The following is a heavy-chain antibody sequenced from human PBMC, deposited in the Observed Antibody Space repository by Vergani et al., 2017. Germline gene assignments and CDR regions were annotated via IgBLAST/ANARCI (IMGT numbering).Heavy chain of an antibody. CDR3: GYSNTLGWMDV. V-gene: IGHV1-69*01. D-gene: IGHD4-11*01. CDR1: GGTFSSYA. CDR2: SSPIFGTA. Sequence: QVQLVQSGAEVKKPGSSVKVSCKASGGTFSSYAISWVRQAPGQGLEWMGGSSPIFGTANYAQKFQGRVTITADESTSTADMEMSSLRSEDTAVYYCGYSNTLGWMDVWGKGTTVTVSS. J-gene: IGHJ6*04.